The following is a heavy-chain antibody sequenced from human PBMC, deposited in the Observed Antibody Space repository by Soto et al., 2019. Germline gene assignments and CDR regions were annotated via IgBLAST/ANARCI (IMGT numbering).Heavy chain of an antibody. D-gene: IGHD5-12*01. Sequence: PSETLSLTCTVSGGSISTYYWSWIRQAPGKGLEWIGYIHYSGSTNYNPSLKSRLTISVDTSNNQLSLRLTSVTAADTAVYYCARDLRRPSGATTNWFDPWGQGTLVTVSS. J-gene: IGHJ5*02. CDR1: GGSISTYY. V-gene: IGHV4-59*01. CDR3: ARDLRRPSGATTNWFDP. CDR2: IHYSGST.